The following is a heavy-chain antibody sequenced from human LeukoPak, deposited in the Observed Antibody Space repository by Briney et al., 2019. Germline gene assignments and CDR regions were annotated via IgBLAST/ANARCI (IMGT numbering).Heavy chain of an antibody. CDR3: AKATAGVEATTGFDS. J-gene: IGHJ5*01. CDR2: IYYSGST. D-gene: IGHD1-26*01. Sequence: SQTLSLTCTVSGGSISSGGYYWSWIRQHPGKGLEWIGYIYYSGSTYYNPSLKSRVTISVDTSKNQFSLKLSSVTAADTAVYYCAKATAGVEATTGFDSWGHGTLVTVAS. CDR1: GGSISSGGYY. V-gene: IGHV4-31*03.